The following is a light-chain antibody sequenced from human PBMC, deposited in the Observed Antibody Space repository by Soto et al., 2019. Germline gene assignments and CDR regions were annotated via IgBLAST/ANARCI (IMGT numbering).Light chain of an antibody. CDR2: DAS. CDR3: QQRSNWPLT. V-gene: IGKV3-11*01. Sequence: EVVLTQSPATLSLSPGERATLTCRASQGINNYLAWYQHRPGQAPRLLIYDASNRATGIPARFSGSGSGTDFSLTISSLEPEDVAFYYCQQRSNWPLTFGGGTKVDIK. CDR1: QGINNY. J-gene: IGKJ4*01.